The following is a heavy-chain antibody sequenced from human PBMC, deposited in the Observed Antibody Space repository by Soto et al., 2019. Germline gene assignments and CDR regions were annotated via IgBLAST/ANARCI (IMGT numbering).Heavy chain of an antibody. CDR3: ARRYGYSFDY. V-gene: IGHV4-31*11. CDR1: GGSISSGGYY. J-gene: IGHJ4*02. Sequence: SETLSLTCAVSGGSISSGGYYWSWIRQHPGKGLEWIGYIYYSGSTYYNPSLKSRVTISVDTSKNQFSLKLSSVTAADTAVYYCARRYGYSFDYWGQGTLVTVSS. CDR2: IYYSGST. D-gene: IGHD1-1*01.